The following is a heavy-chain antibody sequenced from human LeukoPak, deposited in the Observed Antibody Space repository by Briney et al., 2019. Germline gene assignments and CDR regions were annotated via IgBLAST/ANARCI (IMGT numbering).Heavy chain of an antibody. Sequence: SEPLSLTCAVYGGSFSCYYWSWMRQPPGKGLEWIGEINHSGSTNYNPSLKSRVTISVDTSNNQFSLKLSSVTAADTAVYYCARGHYGGSWGFDYWGQGTLVTVSS. D-gene: IGHD4-17*01. CDR1: GGSFSCYY. CDR3: ARGHYGGSWGFDY. J-gene: IGHJ4*02. CDR2: INHSGST. V-gene: IGHV4-34*01.